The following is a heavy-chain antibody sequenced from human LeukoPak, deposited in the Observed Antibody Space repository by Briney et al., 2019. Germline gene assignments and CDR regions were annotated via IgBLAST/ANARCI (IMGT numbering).Heavy chain of an antibody. V-gene: IGHV1-18*01. CDR3: ARDLGRYCSGGSCHYYSYYMDV. J-gene: IGHJ6*03. Sequence: GASVKVSCKASGHTFTSYGISWVRQAPGQGLEWMGWISTYNGNTNYAQKLQGRVTMTTDTSTSTAYMELRRLRSDDTAVYYCARDLGRYCSGGSCHYYSYYMDVWGKGTTVTISS. CDR2: ISTYNGNT. D-gene: IGHD2-15*01. CDR1: GHTFTSYG.